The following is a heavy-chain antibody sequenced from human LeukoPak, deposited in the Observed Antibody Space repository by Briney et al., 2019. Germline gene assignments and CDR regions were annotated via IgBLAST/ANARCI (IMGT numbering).Heavy chain of an antibody. CDR2: INHSGST. V-gene: IGHV4-34*01. Sequence: SETLSLTCAGYGGSFSGYYWSWIRQPPGKGLEWIGEINHSGSTNYNPSLKSRVTISVDTSKNQFSLKLSSVTAADTAVYYCARSIVSGMDVWGQGTTVTVSS. D-gene: IGHD2-21*01. CDR1: GGSFSGYY. CDR3: ARSIVSGMDV. J-gene: IGHJ6*02.